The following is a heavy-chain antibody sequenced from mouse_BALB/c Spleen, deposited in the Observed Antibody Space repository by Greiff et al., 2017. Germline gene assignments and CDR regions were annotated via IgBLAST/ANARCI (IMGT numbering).Heavy chain of an antibody. D-gene: IGHD1-1*01. CDR1: GYSITSDYA. Sequence: DVQLQESGPGLVKPSQSLSLTCTVTGYSITSDYAWNWIRQFPGNKLEWMGYISYSGSTSYNPSLKSRISITRDTSKNQFFLQLNSVTTEDTATYYCAYGSTFDYWGQGTTLTVSS. CDR2: ISYSGST. CDR3: AYGSTFDY. J-gene: IGHJ2*01. V-gene: IGHV3-2*02.